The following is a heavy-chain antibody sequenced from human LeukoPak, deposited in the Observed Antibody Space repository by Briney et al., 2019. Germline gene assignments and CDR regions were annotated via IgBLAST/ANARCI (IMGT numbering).Heavy chain of an antibody. CDR3: ARDLSRSIAAAGNFDY. CDR1: GDSVSSNSAA. Sequence: SQTLSLTCAISGDSVSSNSAAWNWIRQSPSRGLEWLGRTYYRSKWYNDYAVSVKSRITINPDTSKNQFSLQLNSVTPEDTAVYYCARDLSRSIAAAGNFDYWGQGTLVTVSS. D-gene: IGHD6-25*01. CDR2: TYYRSKWYN. J-gene: IGHJ4*02. V-gene: IGHV6-1*01.